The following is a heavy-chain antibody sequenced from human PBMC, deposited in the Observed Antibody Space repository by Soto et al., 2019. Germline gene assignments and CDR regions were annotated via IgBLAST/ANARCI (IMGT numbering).Heavy chain of an antibody. J-gene: IGHJ5*02. CDR1: GFSLSNARMG. V-gene: IGHV2-26*01. Sequence: VSGPTLVNPTETLTLTCTVSGFSLSNARMGVSWIRQPPGKALEWLAHIFSNGEKSYSTSLKSRLTISKDTSKSQVVLTMTNMDPVDTATYYCARLVVVASSNWFDPWGQGTLVTVSS. CDR2: IFSNGEK. CDR3: ARLVVVASSNWFDP. D-gene: IGHD2-15*01.